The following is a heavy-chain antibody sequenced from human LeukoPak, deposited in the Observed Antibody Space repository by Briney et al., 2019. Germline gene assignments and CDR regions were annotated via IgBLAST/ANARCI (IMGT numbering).Heavy chain of an antibody. J-gene: IGHJ6*03. CDR1: GGSISSSSYY. Sequence: SETLSLTCTVSGGSISSSSYYWGWIRQPPGKGLEWIGSIYYSGSTYYNPSLKSRVTISVDTSKIQISLKLNSVTAADMAVYYCARLRDYYYNYMDVWGKGTTVTISS. V-gene: IGHV4-39*01. CDR3: ARLRDYYYNYMDV. CDR2: IYYSGST.